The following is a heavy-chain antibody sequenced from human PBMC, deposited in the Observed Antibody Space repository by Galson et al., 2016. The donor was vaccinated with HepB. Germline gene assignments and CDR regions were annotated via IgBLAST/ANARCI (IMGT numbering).Heavy chain of an antibody. CDR3: ARVLLTGTTPIRGYFDD. Sequence: CAISGDSVSSNSAAWNWIRQSPSRGLEWLGRTYYRSKWYNDYAVSVKSRITINPDTSKNQFSLKLYSVTAADTAVYYCARVLLTGTTPIRGYFDDWGQGTLVTVSS. CDR2: TYYRSKWYN. V-gene: IGHV6-1*01. CDR1: GDSVSSNSAA. J-gene: IGHJ4*02. D-gene: IGHD1-20*01.